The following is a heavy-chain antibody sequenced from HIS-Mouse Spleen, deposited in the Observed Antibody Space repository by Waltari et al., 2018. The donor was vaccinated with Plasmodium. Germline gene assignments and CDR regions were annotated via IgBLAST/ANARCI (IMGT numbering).Heavy chain of an antibody. J-gene: IGHJ2*01. CDR3: AKDRLTGYWYFDL. V-gene: IGHV3-33*06. CDR1: GFTFSSYD. Sequence: QVQLVESGGGVVQPGRSLRLSCAASGFTFSSYDMHWVRQAPGKGLGGVAVIWYAGSNKYYADSVKGRVTISRDNSKNTLYLQMNSLRAEDTAVYYCAKDRLTGYWYFDLWGRGTLVTVSS. D-gene: IGHD7-27*01. CDR2: IWYAGSNK.